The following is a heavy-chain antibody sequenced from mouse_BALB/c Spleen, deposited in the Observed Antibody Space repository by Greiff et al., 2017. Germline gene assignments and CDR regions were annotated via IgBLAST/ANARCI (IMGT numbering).Heavy chain of an antibody. V-gene: IGHV14-3*02. J-gene: IGHJ2*01. D-gene: IGHD1-1*01. Sequence: VQLQQSGAELVKPGASVKLSCTASGFNINDTYMHWVKQRPEQGLEWIGRIDPANGNTKYDPKFQGKATITADTSSNTAYLQLSSLTSEDTAVCDRTRDYYSSSEYLYYFDCRGQGTTLTVSS. CDR3: TRDYYSSSEYLYYFDC. CDR2: IDPANGNT. CDR1: GFNINDTY.